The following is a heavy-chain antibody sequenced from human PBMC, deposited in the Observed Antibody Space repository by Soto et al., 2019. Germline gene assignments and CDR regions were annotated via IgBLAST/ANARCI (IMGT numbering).Heavy chain of an antibody. CDR2: IYYSGST. CDR1: GASFSSYY. V-gene: IGHV4-59*01. J-gene: IGHJ4*02. CDR3: ARGLATAAAEAH. D-gene: IGHD6-13*01. Sequence: SETLSLTCTVSGASFSSYYWSWIRQPPGKGLEWIGYIYYSGSTNYNPSLKSRVTISVDTSKNQFSLKLSSVTAADTAVYYCARGLATAAAEAHWGQGTLVPVSS.